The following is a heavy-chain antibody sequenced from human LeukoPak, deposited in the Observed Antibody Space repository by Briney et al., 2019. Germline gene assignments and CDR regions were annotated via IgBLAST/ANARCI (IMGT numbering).Heavy chain of an antibody. CDR3: ARAGSGYTFYYYYYGMDV. V-gene: IGHV4-4*02. J-gene: IGHJ6*02. Sequence: KPSETLSLTCAVSGGSVSSSNWWSRVRQPPGKGLEWIGEIYHSGSTNYNPSLKSRVTISVDKSKNQFSLKLSSVTAADTAVYYCARAGSGYTFYYYYYGMDVWGQGTTVTVSS. D-gene: IGHD3-22*01. CDR1: GGSVSSSNW. CDR2: IYHSGST.